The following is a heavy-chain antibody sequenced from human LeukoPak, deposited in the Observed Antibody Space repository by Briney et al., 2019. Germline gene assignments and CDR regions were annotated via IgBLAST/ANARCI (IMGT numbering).Heavy chain of an antibody. D-gene: IGHD1-20*01. J-gene: IGHJ4*02. V-gene: IGHV3-53*01. Sequence: GGSLRLSCAASGFTVSSNYMSWVRQAPGKGLEWVSVIYSGGSTYYADSVKGRFTISRDNSKNTLYLQMNSLRVEDTAVYYCVKESQYNWNDGNFDYWGQGTLVTVSS. CDR1: GFTVSSNY. CDR2: IYSGGST. CDR3: VKESQYNWNDGNFDY.